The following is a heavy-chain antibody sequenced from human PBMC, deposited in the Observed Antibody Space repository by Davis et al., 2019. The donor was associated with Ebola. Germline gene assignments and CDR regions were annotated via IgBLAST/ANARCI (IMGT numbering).Heavy chain of an antibody. V-gene: IGHV2-70*01. CDR3: ARFRLEGGFDY. Sequence: LRLSCTVSGGSISSYYWSWIRQPPGKALEWLALIDWDDAKYYSTSLKTRLTISRDTSKNHVVLTMTNMDPVDTATYYCARFRLEGGFDYWGQGTLVTVSS. J-gene: IGHJ4*02. D-gene: IGHD3-3*01. CDR2: IDWDDAK. CDR1: GGSISSYY.